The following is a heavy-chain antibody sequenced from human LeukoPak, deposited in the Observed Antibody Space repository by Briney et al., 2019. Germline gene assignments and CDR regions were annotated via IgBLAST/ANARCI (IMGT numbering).Heavy chain of an antibody. D-gene: IGHD1-26*01. CDR1: GYTFTGYY. J-gene: IGHJ4*02. CDR3: ASNSWELGDYYFDY. Sequence: PRASVKVSCKASGYTFTGYYLHWVRQAPGQGLEWMGCVNPNSGDTNYAQKFQGSVTMTRDTSISTAYMELSRLRSDDTAVYYCASNSWELGDYYFDYWGQGTLVTVSS. V-gene: IGHV1-2*02. CDR2: VNPNSGDT.